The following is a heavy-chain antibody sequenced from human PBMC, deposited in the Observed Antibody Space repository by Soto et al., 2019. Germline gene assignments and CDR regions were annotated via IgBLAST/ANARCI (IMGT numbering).Heavy chain of an antibody. CDR2: ISAYNGNT. D-gene: IGHD3-10*01. CDR3: ASVVTMVRGVISHYGMDV. CDR1: GYTFTSYG. Sequence: QVQLVQSGAEVKKPGASVKVSCKASGYTFTSYGISWVRQAPGQGLEWMGWISAYNGNTNYAQKLQGRVTMTTDTSTSTAYMELMSLRSDDTAVYYCASVVTMVRGVISHYGMDVWGQGTTVTVSS. V-gene: IGHV1-18*01. J-gene: IGHJ6*02.